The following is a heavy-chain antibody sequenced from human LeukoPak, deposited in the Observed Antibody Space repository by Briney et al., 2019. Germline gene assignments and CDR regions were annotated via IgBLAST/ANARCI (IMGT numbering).Heavy chain of an antibody. J-gene: IGHJ6*03. V-gene: IGHV1-2*02. CDR2: INPNSGGT. CDR1: GYTFSVYY. D-gene: IGHD3-16*01. Sequence: ASVTVSCTASGYTFSVYYMHWVRQAPGQGLEWMGWINPNSGGTTYAQTFEGRVTMTRDSSISTAYMELSRLTSDDTAVYYCARDFLRFGENNNLYYCTMDVWGKGTTVTVSS. CDR3: ARDFLRFGENNNLYYCTMDV.